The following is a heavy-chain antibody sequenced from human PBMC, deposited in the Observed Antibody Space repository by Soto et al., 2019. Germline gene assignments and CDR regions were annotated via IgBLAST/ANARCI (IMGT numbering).Heavy chain of an antibody. CDR3: ARAGFGIDY. D-gene: IGHD3-16*01. CDR1: GYTFTSYG. Sequence: QVQLVQSGAEVKKPGASVRVSCKASGYTFTSYGISWVRQAPGQGLEWMGWINPYNGNTNYAEKLQGRVTMTTDTSANTAYMELRSLRSADPAVYSCARAGFGIDYWGQGTVVNVSS. V-gene: IGHV1-18*01. J-gene: IGHJ4*02. CDR2: INPYNGNT.